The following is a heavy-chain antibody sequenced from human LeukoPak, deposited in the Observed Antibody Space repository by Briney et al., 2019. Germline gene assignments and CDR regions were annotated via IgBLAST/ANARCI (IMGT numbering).Heavy chain of an antibody. Sequence: PGGSLRLSCAASGITFSNACMSWVRQAPGKGLEWVGRIKSKTDDETTDYAAPVKGRITISREDTKNKLYLQMNSLEIEDTAVYYCAGWDLHYFDYWGQGTLITVSA. D-gene: IGHD1-26*01. V-gene: IGHV3-15*01. CDR2: IKSKTDDETT. CDR1: GITFSNAC. CDR3: AGWDLHYFDY. J-gene: IGHJ4*02.